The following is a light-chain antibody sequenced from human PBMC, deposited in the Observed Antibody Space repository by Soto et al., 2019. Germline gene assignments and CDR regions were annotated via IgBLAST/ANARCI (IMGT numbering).Light chain of an antibody. CDR1: QSVSSNH. CDR3: QQYGYLVT. J-gene: IGKJ4*01. CDR2: DAS. V-gene: IGKV3-20*01. Sequence: DIVLTQSPGTLSLSPGERATLSCRASQSVSSNHLAWYQQKPGQAPRLLIYDASNRATGIPARFSGSGSGTEFTLTISRLEPEDFAMYDCQQYGYLVTFGGGTKVDIK.